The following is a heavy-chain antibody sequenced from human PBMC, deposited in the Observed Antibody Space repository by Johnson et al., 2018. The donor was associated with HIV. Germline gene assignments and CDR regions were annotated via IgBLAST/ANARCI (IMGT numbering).Heavy chain of an antibody. CDR1: GFTVSSNY. D-gene: IGHD6-19*01. V-gene: IGHV3-7*01. Sequence: VQLVESGGGLVQPGGSLRLSCAASGFTVSSNYMSWVRQAPGKGLEWVANIKQDGSEKYYVDSVKGRFTISRDNAKNSLYVQMSSLRAEDTAVYFCAGENLPGIAVYGGAFDIWGQGTMVTVSS. CDR3: AGENLPGIAVYGGAFDI. J-gene: IGHJ3*02. CDR2: IKQDGSEK.